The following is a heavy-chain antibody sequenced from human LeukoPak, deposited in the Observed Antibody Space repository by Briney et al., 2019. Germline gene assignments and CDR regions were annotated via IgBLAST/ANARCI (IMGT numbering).Heavy chain of an antibody. J-gene: IGHJ3*02. CDR3: ARGDTYYYDSSGYFCAFDI. D-gene: IGHD3-22*01. CDR2: IIPIFGTA. Sequence: SSVKVSCKASGGTFSSYAISWVRQAPGQGLEWMGGIIPIFGTANYAQKFQGRVTITTDESTSTAYMELSSLRSEDTAVYYCARGDTYYYDSSGYFCAFDIWGQGTMVTVSS. V-gene: IGHV1-69*05. CDR1: GGTFSSYA.